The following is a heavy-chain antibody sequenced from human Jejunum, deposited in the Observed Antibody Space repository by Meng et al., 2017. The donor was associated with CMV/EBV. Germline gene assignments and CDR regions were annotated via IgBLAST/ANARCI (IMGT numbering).Heavy chain of an antibody. V-gene: IGHV3-73*01. CDR3: TRLEDVVGGYYGSDV. Sequence: FSGSAIHWVRQASGKGLEWVGRIRSKADTYATAYAPSVKGRFILSRDDSKNTAYLQMNSLRTEDTAVYFCTRLEDVVGGYYGSDVWGQGTTVTVSS. CDR1: FSGSA. J-gene: IGHJ6*02. CDR2: IRSKADTYAT. D-gene: IGHD3-22*01.